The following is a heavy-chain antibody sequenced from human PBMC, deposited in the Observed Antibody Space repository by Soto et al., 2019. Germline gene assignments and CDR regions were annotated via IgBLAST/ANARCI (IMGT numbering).Heavy chain of an antibody. CDR3: ARASXYCSGGSCYPGAGAFDI. J-gene: IGHJ3*02. V-gene: IGHV3-13*01. CDR1: GFTFSSYD. Sequence: GGSLRLSCAASGFTFSSYDMHWVRQATGKGLEWVSAIGTAGDTYYPGSVKGRFTISRENAKNSLYLQMNSLRAGDTAVYYCARASXYCSGGSCYPGAGAFDIWGQGTMVTVSS. D-gene: IGHD2-15*01. CDR2: IGTAGDT.